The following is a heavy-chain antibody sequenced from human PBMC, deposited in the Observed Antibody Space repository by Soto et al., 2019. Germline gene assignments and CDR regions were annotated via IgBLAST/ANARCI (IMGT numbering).Heavy chain of an antibody. CDR1: GGSISSGGYS. V-gene: IGHV4-30-2*01. Sequence: PSETLSLTCAVSGGSISSGGYSWSWIRQPPGKGLEWIGYIYHSGSTYYNPSLKSRVTISVDRSKNQFSLKLSSVTAADTAVYYCARGSTVTGLAYWGQGTLVTVSS. CDR3: ARGSTVTGLAY. CDR2: IYHSGST. D-gene: IGHD4-17*01. J-gene: IGHJ4*02.